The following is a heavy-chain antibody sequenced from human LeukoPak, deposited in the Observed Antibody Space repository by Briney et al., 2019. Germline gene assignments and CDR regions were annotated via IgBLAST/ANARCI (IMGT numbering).Heavy chain of an antibody. D-gene: IGHD3-22*01. J-gene: IGHJ4*02. CDR3: AKDYYDSSGYSLTY. CDR2: ISGSGGST. V-gene: IGHV3-23*01. Sequence: GGSLRLSCAASGFTFSSYGMSWVRQAPGKGLEWVSAISGSGGSTYYADSVKGRFTISRDNSKNTLYLQMNSLRAEDTAVYYCAKDYYDSSGYSLTYWGQGTLVTVSS. CDR1: GFTFSSYG.